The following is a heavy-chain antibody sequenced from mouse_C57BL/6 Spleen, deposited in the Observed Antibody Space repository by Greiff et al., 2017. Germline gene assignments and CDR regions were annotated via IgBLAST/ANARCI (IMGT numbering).Heavy chain of an antibody. J-gene: IGHJ4*01. V-gene: IGHV1-82*01. CDR3: ARASSVTHYDALDY. Sequence: QVQLQQSGPELVKPGASVKISCKASGYAFSSSWMHWVKQRPGKGLEWIGRIYPGDGYTNYNGKFKGKATLTADKSSSTAYMQLSSLTPEDSAVXFCARASSVTHYDALDYWGQGTSVTVSA. CDR2: IYPGDGYT. CDR1: GYAFSSSW. D-gene: IGHD1-3*01.